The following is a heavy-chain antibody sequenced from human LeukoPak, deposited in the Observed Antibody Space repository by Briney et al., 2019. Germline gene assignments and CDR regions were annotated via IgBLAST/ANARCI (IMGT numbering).Heavy chain of an antibody. J-gene: IGHJ4*02. CDR2: IRPDGSNK. V-gene: IGHV3-30*02. CDR3: AKAYGSGWYYYFDY. D-gene: IGHD6-19*01. Sequence: PGGSLRLSCAASGFTFSSYGMHWVRHAPGKGLEWVAFIRPDGSNKYYADSVKGRFTISRDNSKNTLYLQMNSLRAEDTAVYYCAKAYGSGWYYYFDYWGQGALVTVSS. CDR1: GFTFSSYG.